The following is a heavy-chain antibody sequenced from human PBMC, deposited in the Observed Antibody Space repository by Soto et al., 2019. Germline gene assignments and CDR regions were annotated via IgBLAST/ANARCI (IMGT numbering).Heavy chain of an antibody. V-gene: IGHV3-21*01. CDR3: ARINDFWRGPTIDY. J-gene: IGHJ4*02. D-gene: IGHD3-3*01. CDR2: ISSSSISI. CDR1: GFSFSSYS. Sequence: GGSLRLSCSVSGFSFSSYSMNWVRQAPGKGLEWISFISSSSISIKYADSVKGRFTISRDNANSSLFLQMNSLRAEDTAVYYCARINDFWRGPTIDYWGQGTLVTVSS.